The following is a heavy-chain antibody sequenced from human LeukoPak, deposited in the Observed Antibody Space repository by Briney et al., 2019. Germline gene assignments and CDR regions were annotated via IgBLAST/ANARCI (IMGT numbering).Heavy chain of an antibody. V-gene: IGHV1-46*01. D-gene: IGHD3-3*01. Sequence: ASVKVSCKASGYTFTGYYMHWVRQAPGQGLEWIGIINPSGGSTSYAQKFQGRVTMTRDTSTSTVYMELSSLRSEDTAVYYCARELIPTIFGVVTPDAFDIWGQGTMVTVSS. J-gene: IGHJ3*02. CDR1: GYTFTGYY. CDR3: ARELIPTIFGVVTPDAFDI. CDR2: INPSGGST.